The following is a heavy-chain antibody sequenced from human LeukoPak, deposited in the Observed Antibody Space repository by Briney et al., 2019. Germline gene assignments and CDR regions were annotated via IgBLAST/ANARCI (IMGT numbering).Heavy chain of an antibody. D-gene: IGHD6-13*01. CDR2: INPSGGST. CDR3: AGKETEDSSSWYHYYGMDV. CDR1: GYTFTSYY. J-gene: IGHJ6*02. V-gene: IGHV1-46*01. Sequence: ASVKVSCKASGYTFTSYYMHWVRQAPGQGLEWMGIINPSGGSTSYAQKFQGRVTMTRDTSKNQFSLKLSSVTAADTAVYYCAGKETEDSSSWYHYYGMDVWGQGTTVTVSS.